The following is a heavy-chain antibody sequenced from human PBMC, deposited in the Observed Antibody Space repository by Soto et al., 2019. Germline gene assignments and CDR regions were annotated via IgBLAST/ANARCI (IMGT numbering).Heavy chain of an antibody. CDR2: IRGSGGNR. CDR1: GFIFKNYA. D-gene: IGHD3-3*01. V-gene: IGHV3-23*01. J-gene: IGHJ4*02. CDR3: ASEGGDFWSGYGG. Sequence: EVVLLESGGGLVQSGGSLRLSCAASGFIFKNYAMSWVRQAPGKGLEWVSAIRGSGGNRYYADFVRGRFTISRDNSKSVVFLQMVSLTAEDSAVYFCASEGGDFWSGYGGRGQGTLVTVS.